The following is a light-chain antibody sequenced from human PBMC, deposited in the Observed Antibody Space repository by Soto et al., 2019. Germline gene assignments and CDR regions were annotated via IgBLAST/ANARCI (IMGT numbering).Light chain of an antibody. CDR2: KAS. Sequence: EIQMTQSPSTLSASVGDRVTITCLASQSISSWLAWYQQKPGKDPKLLIYKASSLEIRVPSRFSGSGYGTELPLTSMSLKPDAVSTCYCQQYNSDLTFGQGTKVEIK. CDR3: QQYNSDLT. V-gene: IGKV1-5*03. CDR1: QSISSW. J-gene: IGKJ1*01.